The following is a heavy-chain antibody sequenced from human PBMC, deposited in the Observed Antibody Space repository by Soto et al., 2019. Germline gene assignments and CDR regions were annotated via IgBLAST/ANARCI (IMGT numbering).Heavy chain of an antibody. J-gene: IGHJ1*01. CDR1: GYTFTSYD. CDR2: MNPNSGNT. Sequence: GPSVKVSCKASGYTFTSYDINWVRQATGQGLEWMGWMNPNSGNTGYAQKFQGRVTMTRNTSISTAYMELSSLRSEDTAVYYCARARRIVVVTAESPYFQHWGQGTLVTVSS. CDR3: ARARRIVVVTAESPYFQH. D-gene: IGHD2-21*02. V-gene: IGHV1-8*01.